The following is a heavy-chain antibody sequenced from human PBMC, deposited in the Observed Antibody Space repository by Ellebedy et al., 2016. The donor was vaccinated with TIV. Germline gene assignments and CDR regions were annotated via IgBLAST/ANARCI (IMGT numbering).Heavy chain of an antibody. Sequence: PGGSLRLSCAASGFTFSAYWMIWVRQAPGEGLEWVANIKQDGSAKYYVDSVKGRFTISRDNAKNSLYLEMNSLRAEDTAVYYCARLYSDYIWGSYRQTHFDYWGQGTLVTVSS. V-gene: IGHV3-7*03. CDR2: IKQDGSAK. J-gene: IGHJ4*02. D-gene: IGHD3-16*02. CDR3: ARLYSDYIWGSYRQTHFDY. CDR1: GFTFSAYW.